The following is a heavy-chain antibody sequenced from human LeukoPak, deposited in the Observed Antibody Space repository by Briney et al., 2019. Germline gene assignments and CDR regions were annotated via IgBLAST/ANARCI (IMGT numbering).Heavy chain of an antibody. CDR1: GFTFSSSA. Sequence: GGSLRLSCAASGFTFSSSAMSWVRQAPGKGLEWVSVISGSGGGTYYADSVKGRFTISRDNSKNTLYLQMNSLRADDTAVYYCAKGGYYGSGRYLNYWGQGTLVTVSS. D-gene: IGHD3-22*01. J-gene: IGHJ4*02. V-gene: IGHV3-23*01. CDR3: AKGGYYGSGRYLNY. CDR2: ISGSGGGT.